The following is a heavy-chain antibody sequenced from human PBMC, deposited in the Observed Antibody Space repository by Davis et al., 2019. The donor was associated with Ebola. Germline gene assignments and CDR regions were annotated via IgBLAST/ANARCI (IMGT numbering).Heavy chain of an antibody. D-gene: IGHD6-19*01. CDR1: GFTVSSNY. Sequence: GESLKISCAASGFTVSSNYMSWVRQAPGKGLEWVSVIYSGGSTYYADSVKGRFTISRENAKNSLYLQMNSLRAGDTAVYYCARGYSSGWSVDYWGQGTLVTVSS. V-gene: IGHV3-66*01. CDR2: IYSGGST. J-gene: IGHJ4*02. CDR3: ARGYSSGWSVDY.